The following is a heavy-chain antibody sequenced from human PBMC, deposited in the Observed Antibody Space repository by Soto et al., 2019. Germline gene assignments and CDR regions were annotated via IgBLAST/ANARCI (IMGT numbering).Heavy chain of an antibody. CDR3: ARDRRLRFLEWLPPGY. V-gene: IGHV3-33*01. Sequence: QVQLVESGGGVVQPGRSLRLSCAASGFTFSSYGMHWVRQAPGKGLEWVAVIWYDGSNKYYADSVKGRFTISRDNSKNTLYLQMNSLRAEDTAVYYCARDRRLRFLEWLPPGYWGQGTLVTVSS. CDR2: IWYDGSNK. CDR1: GFTFSSYG. D-gene: IGHD3-3*01. J-gene: IGHJ4*02.